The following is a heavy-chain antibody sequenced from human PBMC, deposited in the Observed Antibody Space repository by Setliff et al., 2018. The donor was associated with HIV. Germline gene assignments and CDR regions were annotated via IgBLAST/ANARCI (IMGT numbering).Heavy chain of an antibody. CDR3: ARREVFDAFDI. V-gene: IGHV1-18*03. CDR1: GYTFTGYA. Sequence: ASVKVSCKASGYTFTGYAISWVRQAPGQGLEWLGWISAYNGDTNYAQKVQGRVSMTIDTSTSTAYMELRSLRSDDMAVYYCARREVFDAFDIWGQGTMGTVSS. CDR2: ISAYNGDT. D-gene: IGHD3-10*01. J-gene: IGHJ3*02.